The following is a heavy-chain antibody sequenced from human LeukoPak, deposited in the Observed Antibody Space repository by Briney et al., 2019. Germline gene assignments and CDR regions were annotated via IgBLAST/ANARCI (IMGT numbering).Heavy chain of an antibody. CDR3: ARHNVHSGPPYFDY. CDR1: GGSMSSYY. V-gene: IGHV4-59*08. Sequence: SETLSLTCTVSGGSMSSYYWSWIRQPPGKGLEWIGYIYYSGSTNYNPSLKSRVTISVDTSKNQFSLKLSSVTAADTAVYYCARHNVHSGPPYFDYWGQGTLVTVSS. CDR2: IYYSGST. D-gene: IGHD2-21*01. J-gene: IGHJ4*02.